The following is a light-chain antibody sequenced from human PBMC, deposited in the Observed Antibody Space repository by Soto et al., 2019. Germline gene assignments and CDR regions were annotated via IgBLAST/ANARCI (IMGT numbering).Light chain of an antibody. V-gene: IGLV6-57*02. CDR2: EDN. Sequence: NFMLTQPHSVSASPGKTVTISCTGSSGSIASNYVQWYQQRPGSAPTTVIYEDNQRPSGVPDRFSGSIDSSSNSASLTISGLKTEDEADYYCQSYDSSNVVFGGGTKL. CDR1: SGSIASNY. CDR3: QSYDSSNVV. J-gene: IGLJ2*01.